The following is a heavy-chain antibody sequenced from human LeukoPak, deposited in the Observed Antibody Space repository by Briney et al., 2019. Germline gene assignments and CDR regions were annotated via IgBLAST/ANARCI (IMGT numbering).Heavy chain of an antibody. V-gene: IGHV4-34*01. Sequence: SETLSLTCAVYGGSFSGYDWSWIRQPPGKGLEWIGEINHSGSTNYNPSLKSRVTISVDTSKKQFSLKLSSVTAADTAVYYCARAPLVIVVTAFDYWGQGTLVTVSS. CDR3: ARAPLVIVVTAFDY. J-gene: IGHJ4*02. CDR1: GGSFSGYD. CDR2: INHSGST. D-gene: IGHD2/OR15-2a*01.